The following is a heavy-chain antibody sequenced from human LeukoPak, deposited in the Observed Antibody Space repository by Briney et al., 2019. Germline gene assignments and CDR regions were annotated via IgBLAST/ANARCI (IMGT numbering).Heavy chain of an antibody. Sequence: ASVKVSCKASGYTFTSYAMHWVRQAPGQRLEWMGWINAGNGNTKYSQKFQGRVTMTRDTSISTAYMELSSLTFEDTAVYYCARGPPNWGMVGYWGQGTLVTVSS. D-gene: IGHD7-27*01. CDR3: ARGPPNWGMVGY. CDR1: GYTFTSYA. J-gene: IGHJ4*02. V-gene: IGHV1-3*01. CDR2: INAGNGNT.